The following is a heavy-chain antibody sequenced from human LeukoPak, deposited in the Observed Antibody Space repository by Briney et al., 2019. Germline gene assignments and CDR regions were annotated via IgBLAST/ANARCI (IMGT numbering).Heavy chain of an antibody. CDR1: GFTFSNYA. J-gene: IGHJ4*02. Sequence: PGGSLRLSCSVSGFTFSNYAMHWVRQAQGKGLEWVSLISGGSGNIYYVDSVKGRFTISRDNSKNTLYVQMTSLRAEDTAIYYCAKGSDYYGSVTSKKTDWGQGTLVTVSS. CDR2: ISGGSGNI. V-gene: IGHV3-23*01. D-gene: IGHD3-10*01. CDR3: AKGSDYYGSVTSKKTD.